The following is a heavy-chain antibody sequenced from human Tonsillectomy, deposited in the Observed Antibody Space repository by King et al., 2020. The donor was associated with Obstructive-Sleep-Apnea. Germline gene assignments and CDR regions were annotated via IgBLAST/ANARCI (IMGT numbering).Heavy chain of an antibody. J-gene: IGHJ4*02. Sequence: LQLQESGPGLVKPSETLSLTCTVSGGSISSSSYYWGWIRQPPGKGLEWIGSIYYSGSTYYNPSLKSRVTISVDTSKNQFSLKLSSVTAADTAVYYCAQTTTEWLLGYWGQGTLVTVSS. V-gene: IGHV4-39*07. CDR3: AQTTTEWLLGY. D-gene: IGHD3-3*01. CDR1: GGSISSSSYY. CDR2: IYYSGST.